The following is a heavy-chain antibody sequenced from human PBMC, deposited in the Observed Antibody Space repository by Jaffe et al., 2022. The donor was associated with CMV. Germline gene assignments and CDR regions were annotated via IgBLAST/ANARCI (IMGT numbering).Heavy chain of an antibody. CDR1: GFTFSSYS. CDR3: ARGPHCSGGDCENYYQYYYMDV. Sequence: EVQLVESGGGLVKPGGSLRLSCAASGFTFSSYSMNWVRQAPGKGLEWVSSISSSSVYIYYADSVKGRFAISRDNAKNSLFLQMNSLRAEDTAVYYCARGPHCSGGDCENYYQYYYMDVWGKGTTVTVSS. V-gene: IGHV3-21*01. J-gene: IGHJ6*03. D-gene: IGHD2-15*01. CDR2: ISSSSVYI.